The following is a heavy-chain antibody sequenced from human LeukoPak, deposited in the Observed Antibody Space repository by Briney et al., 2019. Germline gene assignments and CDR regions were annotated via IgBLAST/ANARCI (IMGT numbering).Heavy chain of an antibody. Sequence: SETLSLTCGVSGGSIRSTNWWSWVRQPPGQGLEWIGEISLTGETNYNPSLNGRVTISVDTSKNQFFLKLSSVTAADTAVYSCARYWDYEFDYWGQGTLVTVSS. V-gene: IGHV4-4*02. CDR1: GGSIRSTNW. CDR2: ISLTGET. CDR3: ARYWDYEFDY. J-gene: IGHJ4*02. D-gene: IGHD4-17*01.